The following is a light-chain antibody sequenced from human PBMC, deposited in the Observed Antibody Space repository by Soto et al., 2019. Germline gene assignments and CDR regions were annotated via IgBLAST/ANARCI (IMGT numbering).Light chain of an antibody. CDR1: QSIGRY. Sequence: EIVLTQSPATLSLSPGERVTLSCRASQSIGRYLAWYQHKPGQAPRLLIYDASNRATGIPARFSGSGSGIDFTLTISSLEPEDFADYYCQQRANWLTFGGGTKVEIK. V-gene: IGKV3-11*01. CDR2: DAS. J-gene: IGKJ4*01. CDR3: QQRANWLT.